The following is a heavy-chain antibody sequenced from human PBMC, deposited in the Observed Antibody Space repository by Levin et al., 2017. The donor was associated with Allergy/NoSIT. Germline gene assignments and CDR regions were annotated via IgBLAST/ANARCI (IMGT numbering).Heavy chain of an antibody. CDR2: LYTAGSGGST. D-gene: IGHD1-14*01. CDR1: GFTVRDSF. CDR3: ARVITNYFDL. V-gene: IGHV3-53*01. Sequence: GESLKISCAASGFTVRDSFMSWVRQAPGKGLEWVSILYTAGSGGSTYYADSVRGRFTISRDDSKNTLFLEMNGLRADDTAVYYCARVITNYFDLWGQGTLLTVSS. J-gene: IGHJ4*02.